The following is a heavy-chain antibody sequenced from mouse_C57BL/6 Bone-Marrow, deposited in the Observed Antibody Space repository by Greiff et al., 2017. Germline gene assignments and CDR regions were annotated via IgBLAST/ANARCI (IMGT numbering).Heavy chain of an antibody. D-gene: IGHD1-1*01. J-gene: IGHJ3*01. CDR3: AREGGFITTVVPFAY. V-gene: IGHV1-63*01. Sequence: VQLVESGAELVRPGTSVKMSCKASGYTFTNYWIGWAKQRPGHGLEWIGDIYPGGGYTNYNEKFKGKATLTADKSSSTAYMQFSSLTSEDSAIYYCAREGGFITTVVPFAYWGQGTLVTVSA. CDR1: GYTFTNYW. CDR2: IYPGGGYT.